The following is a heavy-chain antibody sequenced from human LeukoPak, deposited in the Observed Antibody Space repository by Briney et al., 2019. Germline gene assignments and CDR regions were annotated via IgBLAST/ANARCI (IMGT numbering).Heavy chain of an antibody. CDR2: IYYSGST. J-gene: IGHJ4*02. V-gene: IGHV4-61*01. D-gene: IGHD2-21*02. CDR3: ASSYCGGDCYSYFDY. Sequence: SQTLSLTCTVSGGSISSGSYYWSWIRQPPGKGLEWIGYIYYSGSTNYNPSLKSRVTISVDTSKNQFSLKLSSVTAADTAVYYCASSYCGGDCYSYFDYWGQGTLVTVSS. CDR1: GGSISSGSYY.